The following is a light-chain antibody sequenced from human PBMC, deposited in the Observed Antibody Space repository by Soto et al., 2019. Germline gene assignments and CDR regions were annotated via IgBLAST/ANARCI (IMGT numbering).Light chain of an antibody. Sequence: DIQMTQSLSTLSASVGDRVTITCRASQTINTWLAWYQQKPGKAPKLLIYSASNLVSGVPSRFSGSGSGTEFTLTISSLQPDDFSIYYCQQYETYSGTFGPGTKVDI. CDR2: SAS. J-gene: IGKJ3*01. CDR1: QTINTW. V-gene: IGKV1-5*03. CDR3: QQYETYSGT.